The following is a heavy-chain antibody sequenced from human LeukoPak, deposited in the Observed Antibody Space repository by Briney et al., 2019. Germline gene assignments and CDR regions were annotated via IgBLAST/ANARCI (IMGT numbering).Heavy chain of an antibody. CDR1: GFTFSSYA. J-gene: IGHJ4*02. Sequence: GGSLRLSCAASGFTFSSYAMSWVRQAPGKGLEWVSAISGSGGSTYYADSVKGRFTISRDNSKNTLYLQMNSLRAEDTAAYYCAKLHGYYYDSSGYYCDYWGQGTLVTVSS. CDR2: ISGSGGST. V-gene: IGHV3-23*01. CDR3: AKLHGYYYDSSGYYCDY. D-gene: IGHD3-22*01.